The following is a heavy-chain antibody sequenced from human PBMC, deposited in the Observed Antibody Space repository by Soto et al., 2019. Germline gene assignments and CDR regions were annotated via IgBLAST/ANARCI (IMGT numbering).Heavy chain of an antibody. CDR1: GGSISSYY. CDR2: IPYTGSI. CDR3: AGLNFDLLTGKYDFDI. J-gene: IGHJ3*02. D-gene: IGHD3-9*01. V-gene: IGHV4-59*08. Sequence: QVQLQDSGPGLVKPSETLSLTCTVSGGSISSYYWSWIRQSPEKGLEYIGYIPYTGSINYNPSLKSRVTVSVDTFKNHFSLKLSSVTAADMAVYYCAGLNFDLLTGKYDFDIWGQGTMVTVSS.